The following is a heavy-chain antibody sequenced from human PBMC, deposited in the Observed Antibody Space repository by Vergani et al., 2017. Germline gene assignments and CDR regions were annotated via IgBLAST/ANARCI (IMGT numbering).Heavy chain of an antibody. Sequence: QVQLQESGPGLVKPSETLSLTCTVSGGSISSYYWSWIRQPPGKGLEWIGYIYYSGSTNYNPSLKSRVTISVDTSKNQFSLKLSPVTAADTAVYYCARHRREGGGYDLVFDYWGQGTLVTVSS. CDR1: GGSISSYY. CDR3: ARHRREGGGYDLVFDY. D-gene: IGHD5-12*01. V-gene: IGHV4-59*08. CDR2: IYYSGST. J-gene: IGHJ4*02.